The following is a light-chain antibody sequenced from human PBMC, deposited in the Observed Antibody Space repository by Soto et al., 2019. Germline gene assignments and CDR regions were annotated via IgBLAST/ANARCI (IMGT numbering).Light chain of an antibody. CDR2: DVT. CDR3: SSYTTINTVVL. CDR1: TSDIGAYNY. J-gene: IGLJ2*01. V-gene: IGLV2-14*03. Sequence: QSALTQPASVSGFPGQSITISCTGTTSDIGAYNYVSWYQHHPGKAPKLLIYDVTDRPSGVSDRFSGSKSGNTASLTISGLQAGDEADYFCSSYTTINTVVLFGGGTKLTVL.